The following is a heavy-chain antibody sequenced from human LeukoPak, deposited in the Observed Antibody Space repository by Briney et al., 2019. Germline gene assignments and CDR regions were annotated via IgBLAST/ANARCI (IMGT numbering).Heavy chain of an antibody. CDR1: GGSFSGYY. D-gene: IGHD2-2*01. Sequence: SETLSLTCAVYGGSFSGYYWSWIRQPPGKGLEWIGEINHSGSTNYNPSLKSRVTISVDTSKNQFSLKLSSVTAADTAVYYCARAPSRYCSSTSCYGGIDYWGQGTLVTVSS. J-gene: IGHJ4*02. CDR3: ARAPSRYCSSTSCYGGIDY. CDR2: INHSGST. V-gene: IGHV4-34*01.